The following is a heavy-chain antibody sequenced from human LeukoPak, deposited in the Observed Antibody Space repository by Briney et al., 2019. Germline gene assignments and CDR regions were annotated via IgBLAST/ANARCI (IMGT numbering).Heavy chain of an antibody. Sequence: GGSLRLSCVASGFTFSDYNMNWVREALGKGLEWVSYISSGSSSIYYADSVKGRFTISRDNAKNSLYLQMNSLRAEDTAVYYCARGPPPFWGQGTLVTVSS. J-gene: IGHJ4*02. CDR2: ISSGSSSI. CDR1: GFTFSDYN. V-gene: IGHV3-48*01. CDR3: ARGPPPF.